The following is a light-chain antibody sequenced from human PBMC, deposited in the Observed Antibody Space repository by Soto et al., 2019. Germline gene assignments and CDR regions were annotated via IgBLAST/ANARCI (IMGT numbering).Light chain of an antibody. CDR1: QTISFS. CDR3: QQNYSPPPIT. CDR2: DAS. J-gene: IGKJ5*01. Sequence: DVQRTQSTSTLSASVGDRVTITCRASQTISFSLAWYQQKPGKAPKLLIYDASTLQSGVPSRFSGSESGTEFILTISGLQPDDFGTYYCQQNYSPPPITFGQGTRLEI. V-gene: IGKV1-5*01.